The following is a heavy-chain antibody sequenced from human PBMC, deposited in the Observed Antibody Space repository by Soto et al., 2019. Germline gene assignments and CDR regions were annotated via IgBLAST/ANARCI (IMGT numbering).Heavy chain of an antibody. Sequence: GGSLRLSGAASGLTFSSYAMSWVRQAPGKGLEWVSAISGSGGSTYYADSVKGRFTISRDSSKNTLYLQMNSLRAEDTAVYYCAKDDYYDSSGYFYYYYGMDVWAQGTTVTVSS. J-gene: IGHJ6*02. V-gene: IGHV3-23*01. CDR1: GLTFSSYA. CDR3: AKDDYYDSSGYFYYYYGMDV. CDR2: ISGSGGST. D-gene: IGHD3-22*01.